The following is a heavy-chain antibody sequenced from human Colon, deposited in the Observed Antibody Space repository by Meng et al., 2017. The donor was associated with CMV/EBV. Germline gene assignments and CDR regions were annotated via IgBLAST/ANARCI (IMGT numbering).Heavy chain of an antibody. CDR3: AKDGRDGFNDFDS. D-gene: IGHD5-24*01. J-gene: IGHJ4*02. CDR1: GCTCGHFA. V-gene: IGHV3-30-3*01. Sequence: VGTGCTCGHFAMQWVRQAPSKGLEWVAFTSYDGSSKKYADSVKGRFTISRENSQNTLYLDMNSLRVEDTALYYCAKDGRDGFNDFDSWGQGTLVTVSS. CDR2: TSYDGSSK.